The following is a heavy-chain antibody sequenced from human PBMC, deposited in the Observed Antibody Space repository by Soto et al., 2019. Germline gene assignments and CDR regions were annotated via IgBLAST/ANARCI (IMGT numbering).Heavy chain of an antibody. J-gene: IGHJ4*02. Sequence: PGESLKISCKGAGYSFNGYWIGWVRQMPGKGLEWMGTIYPGDSDTRYNPSFQGQVTISADKSISTAYLQWSSLKASDTAMYYCARRPAIAGIGDPFDYWGQGTLVTVSS. CDR2: IYPGDSDT. CDR3: ARRPAIAGIGDPFDY. V-gene: IGHV5-51*01. D-gene: IGHD1-20*01. CDR1: GYSFNGYW.